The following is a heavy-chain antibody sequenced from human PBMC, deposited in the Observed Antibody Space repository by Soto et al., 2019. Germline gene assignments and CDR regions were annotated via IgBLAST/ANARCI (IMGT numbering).Heavy chain of an antibody. CDR3: ARGGTYSSSLFDP. CDR1: GFTFSNYA. V-gene: IGHV3-30-3*01. J-gene: IGHJ5*02. Sequence: GGSLRLSCATSGFTFSNYAMHWVRQAPGKGLEWVAVISYDEINKYYADSVKGRFTISRDNSKNTVYLQMNSLTTEDTAVYYCARGGTYSSSLFDPWGQGTLVTVSS. CDR2: ISYDEINK. D-gene: IGHD6-6*01.